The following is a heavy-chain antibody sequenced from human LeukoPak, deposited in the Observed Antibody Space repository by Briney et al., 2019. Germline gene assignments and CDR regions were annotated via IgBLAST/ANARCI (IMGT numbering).Heavy chain of an antibody. CDR3: ARDAGYDFWTGYYDF. Sequence: PAGSLPVSRVASGFTFRSYWMSWVRQAPGKGLEWVATIKQDGSKKYYADSVKARFTTSRDIAQNSLYLQMNSLRAEDTAVYFCARDAGYDFWTGYYDFWGEGTLASVSS. D-gene: IGHD3-3*01. CDR1: GFTFRSYW. J-gene: IGHJ1*01. CDR2: IKQDGSKK. V-gene: IGHV3-7*05.